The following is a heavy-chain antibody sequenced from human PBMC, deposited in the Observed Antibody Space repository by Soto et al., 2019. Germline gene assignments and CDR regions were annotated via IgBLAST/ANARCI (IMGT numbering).Heavy chain of an antibody. CDR2: INHNGSP. CDR1: GGSFSYHY. V-gene: IGHV4-34*01. Sequence: SETLSLTCAVYGGSFSYHYWSWIRQPPGKGLEWIGEINHNGSPNYNPSLKGRVTISVDTSKNQFSLKLSAVAAADTAVYYCARAPIVVVVAAPLCFDYWGQGTLVTVSS. D-gene: IGHD2-15*01. CDR3: ARAPIVVVVAAPLCFDY. J-gene: IGHJ4*02.